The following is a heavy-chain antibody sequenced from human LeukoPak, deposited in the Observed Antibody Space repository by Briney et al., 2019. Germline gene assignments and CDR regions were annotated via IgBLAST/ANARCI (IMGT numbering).Heavy chain of an antibody. V-gene: IGHV3-53*01. J-gene: IGHJ2*01. CDR3: ARVGDHFHWYLDL. D-gene: IGHD3-3*02. CDR1: GFTFSTNY. Sequence: GGSLRLSCAASGFTFSTNYMNWVRQAPGKGLGWVSILCSGSSTYYADSVEGRFIVSRDSSKNTLSLQMNDLRAEDTAVYYCARVGDHFHWYLDLWGRGTLVTVSS. CDR2: LCSGSST.